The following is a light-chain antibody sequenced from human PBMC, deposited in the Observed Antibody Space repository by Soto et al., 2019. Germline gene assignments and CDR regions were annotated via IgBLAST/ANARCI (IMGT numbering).Light chain of an antibody. V-gene: IGLV2-14*01. CDR1: SSDVGGYNF. J-gene: IGLJ1*01. CDR3: SSYTSRSTFV. CDR2: DVS. Sequence: QSVLTRPASVSGSPGQSITISCTGSSSDVGGYNFVSWYQQYPGKAPKLVIYDVSNRPSGVSNRFSGSKSGNTASLTISGLQTEDEADFYCSSYTSRSTFVFGTGTKLTVL.